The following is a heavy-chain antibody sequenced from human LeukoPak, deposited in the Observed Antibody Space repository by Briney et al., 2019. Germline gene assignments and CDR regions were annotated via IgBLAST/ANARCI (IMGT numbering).Heavy chain of an antibody. CDR3: AKDTKGYSSSSTTSYYYYMDV. V-gene: IGHV3-30*18. D-gene: IGHD6-6*01. CDR1: GFTFSSYG. Sequence: GGSLRLSCAASGFTFSSYGMHWVRQAPGKGLEWVAVISYDGSNKYYADSVKGRFTISRDNSKNTLYLQMNSLRAEDTAVYCCAKDTKGYSSSSTTSYYYYMDVWGKGTTVTVSS. J-gene: IGHJ6*03. CDR2: ISYDGSNK.